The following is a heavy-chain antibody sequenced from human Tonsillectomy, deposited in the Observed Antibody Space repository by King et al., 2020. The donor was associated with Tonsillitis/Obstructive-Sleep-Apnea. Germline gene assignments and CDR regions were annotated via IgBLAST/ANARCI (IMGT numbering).Heavy chain of an antibody. Sequence: VQLVESGGGLVQPGGSLRLSCAASGFSLSSYEMNWVRQAPGKGLEWVSYISSSGSTIYYADSVKGRFTISRDNAKNSLSLQMNSLRAEDTAVYFCATVPPVGSSWYSVHFDYWGQGTLVTVSS. CDR3: ATVPPVGSSWYSVHFDY. V-gene: IGHV3-48*03. CDR2: ISSSGSTI. D-gene: IGHD6-13*01. J-gene: IGHJ4*02. CDR1: GFSLSSYE.